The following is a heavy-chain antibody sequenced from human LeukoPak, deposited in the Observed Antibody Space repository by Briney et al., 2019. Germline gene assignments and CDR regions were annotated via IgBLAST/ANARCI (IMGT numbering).Heavy chain of an antibody. D-gene: IGHD4-17*01. CDR3: ARDAPDYGDAFDI. J-gene: IGHJ3*02. V-gene: IGHV3-21*01. CDR2: ISSSSSYI. CDR1: GFTFSSYS. Sequence: PGRSLRLSCAASGFTFSSYSMNWVRQAPGKGLEWVSSISSSSSYIYYADSVKGRFTISRDNAKNSLYLQMNSLRAEDTAVYYCARDAPDYGDAFDIWGQGTMVTVSS.